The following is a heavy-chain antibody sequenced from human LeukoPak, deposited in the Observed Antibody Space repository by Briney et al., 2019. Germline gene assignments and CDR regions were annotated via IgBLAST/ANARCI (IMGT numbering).Heavy chain of an antibody. CDR1: GFTFSTYW. CDR3: ARDREYTDYLHNWFDP. D-gene: IGHD4-11*01. J-gene: IGHJ5*02. CDR2: INSDGSMT. V-gene: IGHV3-74*01. Sequence: GGSLRLSCAASGFTFSTYWMHWVRQAPGKGLVWVSRINSDGSMTNYADSVRGRFTISRDNAKNSLYLQMNSLRAEDTAVYYCARDREYTDYLHNWFDPWGQGTLVTVSS.